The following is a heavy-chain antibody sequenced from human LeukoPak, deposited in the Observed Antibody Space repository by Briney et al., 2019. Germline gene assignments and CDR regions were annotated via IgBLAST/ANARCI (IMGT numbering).Heavy chain of an antibody. CDR1: GFTFSSYA. V-gene: IGHV3-48*03. CDR3: AGEIGGGMTTVTP. D-gene: IGHD4-17*01. CDR2: ISSSASSI. Sequence: GGSLRLSCAASGFTFSSYAMNWVRQAPGKGLEWVSYISSSASSIHYADSVKGRFTISRDNAKNSVYLQMNSLRAEDTAVYYCAGEIGGGMTTVTPWGQGTLVTVSS. J-gene: IGHJ5*02.